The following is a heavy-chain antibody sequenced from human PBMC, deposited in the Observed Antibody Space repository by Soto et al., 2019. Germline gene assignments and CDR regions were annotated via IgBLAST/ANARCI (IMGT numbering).Heavy chain of an antibody. CDR1: GFTFSSYA. CDR3: AKDFIVVVPAASRNWFDP. CDR2: ISGSGGST. Sequence: GGSLRLSCAASGFTFSSYAMSWVRQAPGKRLEWVTAISGSGGSTYYADSVKGRFTISRDNSKNTLYLQMNSLRAEDTAVYYCAKDFIVVVPAASRNWFDPWGQGTLVTVSS. V-gene: IGHV3-23*01. D-gene: IGHD2-2*01. J-gene: IGHJ5*02.